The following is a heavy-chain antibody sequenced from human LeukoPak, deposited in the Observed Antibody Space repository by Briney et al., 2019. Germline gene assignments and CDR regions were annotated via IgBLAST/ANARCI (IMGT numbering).Heavy chain of an antibody. J-gene: IGHJ4*02. CDR3: ARHPKLSPLDY. CDR1: GYSISSGYY. Sequence: PSETLSLTCTVSGYSISSGYYWGWIRQPPGKGLEWIGSIYHSGSTYYNPSLKSRVTISVDTSKNQFSLKLSSVTAADTAVYYCARHPKLSPLDYWGQGTLVTVSS. D-gene: IGHD2-15*01. CDR2: IYHSGST. V-gene: IGHV4-38-2*02.